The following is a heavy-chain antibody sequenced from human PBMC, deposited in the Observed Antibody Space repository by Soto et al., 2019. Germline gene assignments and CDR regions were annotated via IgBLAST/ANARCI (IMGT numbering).Heavy chain of an antibody. Sequence: SETLSLTCSVVGGSMSSYYWSWMRQPPGKGLEWIGHIYNTVSTNYNPSLKSRVTIPVDTSKNQFSLKLSSVTAADTAVYYCAFDSGTYYIGYWGQGILVTVSS. CDR1: GGSMSSYY. CDR3: AFDSGTYYIGY. D-gene: IGHD3-10*01. CDR2: IYNTVST. V-gene: IGHV4-59*01. J-gene: IGHJ4*02.